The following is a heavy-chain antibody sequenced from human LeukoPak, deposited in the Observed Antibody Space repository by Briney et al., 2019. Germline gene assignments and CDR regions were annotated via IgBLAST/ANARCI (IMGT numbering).Heavy chain of an antibody. CDR1: GFTFSHAW. V-gene: IGHV3-15*01. D-gene: IGHD5-18*01. J-gene: IGHJ4*01. CDR3: TVDLPGLWSDYFDY. Sequence: GGSLRLSCAASGFTFSHAWMSWVRQAPGKGLEWVCRIKSKAAGGTTDYAAPVKGRFTISRDDSKNTLFLQMNSLKTEDSAVYYCTVDLPGLWSDYFDYWGRGTLVTVSS. CDR2: IKSKAAGGTT.